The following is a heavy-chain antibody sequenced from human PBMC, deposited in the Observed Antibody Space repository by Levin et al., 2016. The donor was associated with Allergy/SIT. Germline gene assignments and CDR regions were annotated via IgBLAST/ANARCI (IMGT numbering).Heavy chain of an antibody. D-gene: IGHD3-10*01. CDR1: GGSISSGGYY. CDR3: ARSQITMVRGVHRLNAFDI. V-gene: IGHV4-31*03. CDR2: IYYSGST. Sequence: SETLSLTCTVSGGSISSGGYYWSWIRQHPGKGLEWIGYIYYSGSTYYNPSLKSRVTISVDTSKNQFSLKLSSVTAADTAVYYCARSQITMVRGVHRLNAFDIWGQGTMVTVSS. J-gene: IGHJ3*02.